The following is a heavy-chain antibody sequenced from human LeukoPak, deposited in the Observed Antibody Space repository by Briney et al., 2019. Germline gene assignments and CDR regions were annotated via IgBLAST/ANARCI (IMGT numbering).Heavy chain of an antibody. CDR3: ARQYYDSTGYYYFDY. D-gene: IGHD3-22*01. CDR1: GDFINGSTYY. V-gene: IGHV4-39*01. Sequence: SETLSLTCTVSGDFINGSTYYCGWIRQPPGKGLEWIGSMYYSGSTYSNPSLRSRVTMSADTSKNQFSLNLKSVTAADTAVYYCARQYYDSTGYYYFDYWGQGTLVTVSS. J-gene: IGHJ4*02. CDR2: MYYSGST.